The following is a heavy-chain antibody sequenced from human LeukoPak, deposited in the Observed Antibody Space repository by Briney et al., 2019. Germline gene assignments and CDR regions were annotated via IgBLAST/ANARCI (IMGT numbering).Heavy chain of an antibody. J-gene: IGHJ6*02. CDR3: AKDSPVGCSGGSCYSVYGMDV. CDR1: GFTFSLYR. Sequence: PGRSLRLSCVASGFTFSLYRMHWVRQAPGKGLEWVAVISYDGSNKYYADSVKGRFTISRDNSNNTLYLQMNSLRAEDTAVYYCAKDSPVGCSGGSCYSVYGMDVWGQGTTVTVSS. CDR2: ISYDGSNK. D-gene: IGHD2-15*01. V-gene: IGHV3-30*18.